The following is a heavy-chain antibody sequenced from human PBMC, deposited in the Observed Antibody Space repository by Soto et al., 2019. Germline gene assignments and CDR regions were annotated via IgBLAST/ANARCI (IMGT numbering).Heavy chain of an antibody. J-gene: IGHJ4*02. V-gene: IGHV1-18*01. CDR1: GYTFTTYG. D-gene: IGHD2-2*01. Sequence: QVQLVQSGAEVKKPGASVKVSCKASGYTFTTYGITWVRQAPGQGLEWMGWISTYNGNTTYPQKLQGRVTMTTDTSTSTAYMELMSLRSDDTAVYYCARERYCISSGCSLDCWGQGTLVTVSS. CDR2: ISTYNGNT. CDR3: ARERYCISSGCSLDC.